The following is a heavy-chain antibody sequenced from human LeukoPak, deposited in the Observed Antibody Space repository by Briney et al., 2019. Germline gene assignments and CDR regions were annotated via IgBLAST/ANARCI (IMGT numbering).Heavy chain of an antibody. J-gene: IGHJ6*03. CDR2: IIPIFGTA. Sequence: ASVKISCKVSGYTFTDYYMHWVQQAPGQGLEWMGRIIPIFGTANYAQKFQGRVTITTDESTSTAYMELSSLRSEDTAVYYCARDGGAMARYFYYYYMDVWGKGTTVTVSS. V-gene: IGHV1-69*05. CDR1: GYTFTDYY. D-gene: IGHD3-16*01. CDR3: ARDGGAMARYFYYYYMDV.